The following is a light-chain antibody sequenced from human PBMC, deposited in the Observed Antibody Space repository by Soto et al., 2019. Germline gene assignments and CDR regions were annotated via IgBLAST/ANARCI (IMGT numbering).Light chain of an antibody. CDR1: QSVSSN. Sequence: EIVMTQSPATLSVSPGERDTLSCSASQSVSSNLAWYQQKPGQAPSLLIYGASTRATGIPARFSGSGSGTEFTLTISSLQSEDFAVYYCQQYNNWPRTFGQGTKVEIK. J-gene: IGKJ1*01. CDR2: GAS. CDR3: QQYNNWPRT. V-gene: IGKV3-15*01.